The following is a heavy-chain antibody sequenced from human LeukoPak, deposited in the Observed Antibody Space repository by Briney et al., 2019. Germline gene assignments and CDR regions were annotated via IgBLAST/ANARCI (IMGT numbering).Heavy chain of an antibody. Sequence: GGSLRLSCAASGFTFSSYSMNWVRQAPGKGLEWVSYISSSSSTIYYADSLKGRFTISRDNSKNTLYLQMTSLRAEDTAVYYCVRSGGSTDNYWGQGTLVTVSS. CDR3: VRSGGSTDNY. D-gene: IGHD2-15*01. J-gene: IGHJ4*02. CDR2: ISSSSSTI. CDR1: GFTFSSYS. V-gene: IGHV3-48*01.